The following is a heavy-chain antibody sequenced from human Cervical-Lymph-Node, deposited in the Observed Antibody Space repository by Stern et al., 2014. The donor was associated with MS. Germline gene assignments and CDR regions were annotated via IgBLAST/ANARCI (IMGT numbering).Heavy chain of an antibody. D-gene: IGHD3-22*01. CDR1: GFTFNKYA. CDR2: IRGSGGSI. Sequence: EDQLVESGGDLVQPGGSLRLSCAASGFTFNKYAMNWVRQAPGQGLEWVSTIRGSGGSIYSADSVRGRFTISRDNSENTLYLQMHSLRAEDTAIYYCAKQYFDSSGYSYYYGMDVWGQGTTVTVSS. V-gene: IGHV3-23*04. CDR3: AKQYFDSSGYSYYYGMDV. J-gene: IGHJ6*02.